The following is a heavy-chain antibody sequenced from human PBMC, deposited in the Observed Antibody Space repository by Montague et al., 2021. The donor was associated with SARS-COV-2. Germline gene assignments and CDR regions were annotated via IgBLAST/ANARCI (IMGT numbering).Heavy chain of an antibody. CDR1: GGSISSSSYY. D-gene: IGHD3-9*01. CDR3: ARHALGYFDWLNEGYFDY. Sequence: SETLSLTCTVSGGSISSSSYYWGWIRQPPGKGLEWIGRIYYSGSTYYNPSLKSRVTISVDTSKNQFSLKLSSVTAADTAVYYCARHALGYFDWLNEGYFDYWGQGTLVTVSS. V-gene: IGHV4-39*01. CDR2: IYYSGST. J-gene: IGHJ4*02.